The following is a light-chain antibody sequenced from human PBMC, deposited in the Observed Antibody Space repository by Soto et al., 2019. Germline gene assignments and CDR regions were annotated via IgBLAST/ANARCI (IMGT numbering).Light chain of an antibody. CDR1: TSNIGSNY. J-gene: IGLJ2*01. CDR2: RND. Sequence: QSVLTQPPSASGTPGQRVTISCSGSTSNIGSNYVYWYQQLPGTAPKLLIYRNDQRPSGVPDRFSASKSGTSASLAISGLRSEDEADYYCAAWDDSLVFGGGPKLTVL. CDR3: AAWDDSLV. V-gene: IGLV1-47*01.